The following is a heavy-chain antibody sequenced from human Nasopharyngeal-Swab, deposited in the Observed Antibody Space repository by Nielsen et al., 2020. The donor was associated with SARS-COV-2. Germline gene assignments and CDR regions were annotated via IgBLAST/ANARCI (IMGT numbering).Heavy chain of an antibody. CDR2: IKPQSGDK. CDR3: ARDDGDVPVMTRSGPPGGY. Sequence: ASVKDSCKASGYTFTDYYMQWVRQAPGEGLEYMGRIKPQSGDKNIAQKFKGRGTVNRETSINTAYMELSSLRFDDTAVYYCARDDGDVPVMTRSGPPGGYWGQGTLVTVSS. J-gene: IGHJ4*02. D-gene: IGHD4-17*01. CDR1: GYTFTDYY. V-gene: IGHV1-2*06.